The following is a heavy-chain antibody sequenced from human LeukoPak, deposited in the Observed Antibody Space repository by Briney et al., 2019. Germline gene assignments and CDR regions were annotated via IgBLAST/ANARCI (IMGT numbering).Heavy chain of an antibody. J-gene: IGHJ4*02. V-gene: IGHV3-48*03. Sequence: GGSLRLSCAASGFTFSSYEMNWVRQAPGKGLEWVSYISSSGSTIYYADSVKGRFTISGDNAKNSLYLQKNSLRAEDTAVYYCARSEREVVAASDYWGQGTLVTVSS. CDR1: GFTFSSYE. CDR2: ISSSGSTI. CDR3: ARSEREVVAASDY. D-gene: IGHD2-15*01.